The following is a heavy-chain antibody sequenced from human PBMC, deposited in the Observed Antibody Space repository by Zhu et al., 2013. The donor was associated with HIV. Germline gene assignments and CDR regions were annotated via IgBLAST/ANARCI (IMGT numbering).Heavy chain of an antibody. J-gene: IGHJ4*02. CDR2: INPNSGGT. CDR1: GYTFTGYY. Sequence: QVQLVQSGAEVKKPGASVKVSCKASGYTFTGYYMHWVRQAPGQGLEWMGWINPNSGGTNYAQKFQGWVTMTRDTSISTAYMELSRLRSDDTAVYYCARVLYYDSSGYYFDYWGQGTLVTVSS. V-gene: IGHV1-2*04. D-gene: IGHD3-22*01. CDR3: ARVLYYDSSGYYFDY.